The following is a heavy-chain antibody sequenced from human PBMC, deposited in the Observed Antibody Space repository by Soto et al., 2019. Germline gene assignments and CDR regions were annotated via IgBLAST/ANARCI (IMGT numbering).Heavy chain of an antibody. J-gene: IGHJ4*02. V-gene: IGHV5-51*01. CDR2: IYPGDSDT. CDR3: ARWPRRYYYDSSGYFDY. CDR1: GYSFTSYW. Sequence: PGESLKISCKGSGYSFTSYWIGWVRQMPGKGLEWMGIIYPGDSDTRYSPSFQGQVTIPADKSISTAYLQWSSLKASDTAMYYCARWPRRYYYDSSGYFDYWGQGTLVTVSS. D-gene: IGHD3-22*01.